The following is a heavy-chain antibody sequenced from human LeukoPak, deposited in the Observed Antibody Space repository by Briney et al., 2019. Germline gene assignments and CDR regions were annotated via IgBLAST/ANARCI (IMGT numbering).Heavy chain of an antibody. CDR1: GYTFTSYG. V-gene: IGHV1-18*01. CDR3: ARSLGYYDSSGYYLNYYYYYYMDV. D-gene: IGHD3-22*01. J-gene: IGHJ6*03. CDR2: TSAYNGNT. Sequence: GASVKVSCKASGYTFTSYGISWVRQAPGQGLEWMGWTSAYNGNTNYAQKLQGRVTMTTDTSTSTAYMELRSLRSDDTAVYYCARSLGYYDSSGYYLNYYYYYYMDVWGKGTTVTVSS.